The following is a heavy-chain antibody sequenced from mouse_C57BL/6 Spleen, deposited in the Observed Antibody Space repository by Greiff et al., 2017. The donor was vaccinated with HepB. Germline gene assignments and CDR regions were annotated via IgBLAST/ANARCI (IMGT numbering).Heavy chain of an antibody. CDR3: ARNSPDSSYAMDY. D-gene: IGHD3-2*01. Sequence: VQLQQSGPELVKPGASVKISCKASGYTFTDYYMNWVKQSHGKSLEWIGDINPNNGGTSYNQKFKGKATLTVDKSSSTSYMKLRSLTSEDSAFYYSARNSPDSSYAMDYWGQGTSVTVSS. CDR2: INPNNGGT. V-gene: IGHV1-26*01. J-gene: IGHJ4*01. CDR1: GYTFTDYY.